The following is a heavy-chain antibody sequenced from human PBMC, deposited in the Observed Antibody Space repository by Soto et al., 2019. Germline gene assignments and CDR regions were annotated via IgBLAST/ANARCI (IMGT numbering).Heavy chain of an antibody. CDR1: GGSINNYY. V-gene: IGHV4-59*08. CDR2: VYYSGST. Sequence: SETLSLTCTVSGGSINNYYWSWIRQPPGKGLEWIGHVYYSGSTHYNPSLKSRVTMSVDASRNLFSLKLSSVTAADTAVYFCTTSLYF. D-gene: IGHD1-1*01. CDR3: TTSLYF. J-gene: IGHJ4*01.